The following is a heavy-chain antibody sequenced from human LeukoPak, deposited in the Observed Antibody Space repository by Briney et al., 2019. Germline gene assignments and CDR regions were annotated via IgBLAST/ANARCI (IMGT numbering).Heavy chain of an antibody. CDR3: VRLSCGSTSCPLDY. CDR1: GGSISSGGYY. J-gene: IGHJ4*02. V-gene: IGHV4-31*03. CDR2: IYYTGST. Sequence: SETLSLTCTVSGGSISSGGYYWSWIRQHPGKGLEWIGYIYYTGSTYYNPSLKSRINISVDTSKNQFSLKLSSVTAADTAVYYCVRLSCGSTSCPLDYWGQGTLVTVSS. D-gene: IGHD2-2*01.